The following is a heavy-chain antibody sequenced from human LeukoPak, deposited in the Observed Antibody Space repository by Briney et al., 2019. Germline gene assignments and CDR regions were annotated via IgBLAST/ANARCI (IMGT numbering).Heavy chain of an antibody. V-gene: IGHV4-39*07. CDR2: IYYSGST. CDR1: GGSISSSSYY. Sequence: SETLSLTCTVSGGSISSSSYYWGWIRQPPGKGLEWIGSIYYSGSTYYNPSLKSRVTISVDTSKNQFSLKLSSVTAADTAVYYCARGNSSGYGDHPNWFDPWGQGTLVTVSS. D-gene: IGHD4-17*01. CDR3: ARGNSSGYGDHPNWFDP. J-gene: IGHJ5*02.